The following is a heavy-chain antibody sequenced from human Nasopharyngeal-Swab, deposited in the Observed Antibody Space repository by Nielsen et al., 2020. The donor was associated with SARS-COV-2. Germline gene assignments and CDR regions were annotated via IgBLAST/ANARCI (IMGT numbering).Heavy chain of an antibody. J-gene: IGHJ4*02. V-gene: IGHV3-33*01. D-gene: IGHD1-7*01. CDR3: ARDMSGTTGGPLDY. CDR2: IWYDGTNK. Sequence: VRQAPGKGLEWVALIWYDGTNKYYADSVKGRFTISRDNSKNTLYLQMNSLRAEDTAVYYCARDMSGTTGGPLDYWGQGTLVTVSS.